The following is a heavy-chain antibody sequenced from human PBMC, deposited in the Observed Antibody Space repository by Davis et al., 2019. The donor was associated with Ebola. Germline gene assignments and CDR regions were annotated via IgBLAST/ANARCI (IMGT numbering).Heavy chain of an antibody. D-gene: IGHD3-3*01. Sequence: ASVKVSCKASGYTLTSGGISWVRQAPGQGLEWMGWISAYNGNTNYAQKLQGRVTMTTDTSTSTAYMEVRSLRSDDTAVYYCARATYDFWSGFYYYYMDVWGKGTTVTVSS. CDR2: ISAYNGNT. CDR3: ARATYDFWSGFYYYYMDV. J-gene: IGHJ6*03. V-gene: IGHV1-18*04. CDR1: GYTLTSGG.